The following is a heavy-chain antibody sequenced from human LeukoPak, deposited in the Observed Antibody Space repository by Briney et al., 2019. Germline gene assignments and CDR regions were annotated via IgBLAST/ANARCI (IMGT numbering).Heavy chain of an antibody. J-gene: IGHJ3*02. CDR1: GFTVSSSY. D-gene: IGHD3-3*01. CDR2: FYSGGKT. Sequence: GGSLRLSCAASGFTVSSSYMSWVRQAPGKGLEWVSVFYSGGKTYYTDSVKGRFTISRDNSKNTLYLQMNSLRAEDTAVYYCAKGAWGGYYDFWSGYKAAAFDIWGQGTMVTVSS. CDR3: AKGAWGGYYDFWSGYKAAAFDI. V-gene: IGHV3-53*05.